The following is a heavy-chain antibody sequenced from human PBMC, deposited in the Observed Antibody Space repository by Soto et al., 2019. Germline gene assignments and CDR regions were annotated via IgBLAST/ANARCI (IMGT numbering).Heavy chain of an antibody. J-gene: IGHJ4*02. CDR3: ARGDGYNNWDWVY. V-gene: IGHV1-69*02. CDR2: IIPILGIA. Sequence: QVQLVQSGAEVKKPGSSVKVSCKASGGTFSSYTISWVRQAPGQGLEWMGRIIPILGIANYAQKFQGRVTITADKSTSTAYMGLSSLRSEDTAVYYRARGDGYNNWDWVYWGKGTLVTVSS. CDR1: GGTFSSYT. D-gene: IGHD5-12*01.